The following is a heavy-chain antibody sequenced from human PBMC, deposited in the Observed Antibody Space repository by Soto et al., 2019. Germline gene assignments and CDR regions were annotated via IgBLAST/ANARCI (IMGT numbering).Heavy chain of an antibody. CDR2: LIPLFGTT. D-gene: IGHD7-27*01. CDR1: GGTFSGHA. J-gene: IGHJ4*02. V-gene: IGHV1-69*06. CDR3: ARGPNWGYRFDS. Sequence: ASVKVSCKASGGTFSGHAISWVRQAPGQGPEWMGGLIPLFGTTQHAQRFQGRLTITADKSTTTAYMELTSLRFEDTAIYYCARGPNWGYRFDSWGQGTLVTVSS.